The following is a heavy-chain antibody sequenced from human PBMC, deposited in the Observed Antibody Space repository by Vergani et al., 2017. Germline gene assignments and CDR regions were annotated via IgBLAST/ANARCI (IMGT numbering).Heavy chain of an antibody. V-gene: IGHV3-30-3*01. CDR3: ARVPTAYGDYLPFDY. CDR1: GFTFSSYA. J-gene: IGHJ4*02. Sequence: VQLLESGGGLVQPGGSLRLSCAASGFTFSSYAMSWVRQAPGKGLEWVAVISYDGSNKYYADSVKGRFTISRDNSKNTLYLQMNSLRAEDTAVYYCARVPTAYGDYLPFDYWGQGTLVTVSS. CDR2: ISYDGSNK. D-gene: IGHD4-17*01.